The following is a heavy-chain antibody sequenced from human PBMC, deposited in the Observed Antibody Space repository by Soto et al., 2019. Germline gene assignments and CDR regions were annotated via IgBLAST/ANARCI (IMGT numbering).Heavy chain of an antibody. J-gene: IGHJ4*02. D-gene: IGHD2-21*02. CDR3: ASGGVVTADY. V-gene: IGHV4-39*01. CDR2: IYYSGST. Sequence: PSETQSLTCTVSGRSISSSSYYWGWIRQPPGKGLEWIGSIYYSGSTYYNPSLKSRVTISVDTSKNQFSLKLSSVTAADTAVYYCASGGVVTADYWGQGTLVTVS. CDR1: GRSISSSSYY.